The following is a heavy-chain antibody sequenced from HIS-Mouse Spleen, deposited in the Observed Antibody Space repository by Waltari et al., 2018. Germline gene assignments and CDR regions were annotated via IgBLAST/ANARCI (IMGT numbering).Heavy chain of an antibody. CDR1: GFTFSTQC. Sequence: QVQLVESGGGVVQPGRSLRLSCPVSGFTFSTQCMPWVRQAPGKGLEWVAVISYDGSNKYYADSVKGRFNISRDNSKNTLYLQMNSLRAEDTAVYYCAKVNSGSYYFDYWGQGTLVTVSS. CDR3: AKVNSGSYYFDY. D-gene: IGHD1-26*01. CDR2: ISYDGSNK. J-gene: IGHJ4*02. V-gene: IGHV3-30*18.